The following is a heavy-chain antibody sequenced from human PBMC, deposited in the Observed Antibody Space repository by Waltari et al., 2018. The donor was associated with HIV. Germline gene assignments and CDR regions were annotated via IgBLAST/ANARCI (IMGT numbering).Heavy chain of an antibody. D-gene: IGHD4-17*01. Sequence: SCRASGDTFRTYTISWVRQAPGQGLEWMGGITPIFKTTKYAQKFQGRVTLTADESTRTTYMELTSLRSDDTAMYYCARNGDYAPAYWGQGTLVTVSS. V-gene: IGHV1-69*01. J-gene: IGHJ4*02. CDR3: ARNGDYAPAY. CDR2: ITPIFKTT. CDR1: GDTFRTYT.